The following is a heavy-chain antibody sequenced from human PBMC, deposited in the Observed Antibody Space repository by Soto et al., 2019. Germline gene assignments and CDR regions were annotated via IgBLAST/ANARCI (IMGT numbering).Heavy chain of an antibody. CDR2: ISGYNGDT. CDR3: AKNGQPPYYYYGLDV. Sequence: GASVMVSCKASGYTFTRYCISWVRHAPGQGLEWMGWISGYNGDTNYAQKFQGRVSMTLDTSTGTAYMELRSLTSDDTAIYYCAKNGQPPYYYYGLDVWGQGTKVTVSS. CDR1: GYTFTRYC. J-gene: IGHJ6*02. D-gene: IGHD2-8*01. V-gene: IGHV1-18*01.